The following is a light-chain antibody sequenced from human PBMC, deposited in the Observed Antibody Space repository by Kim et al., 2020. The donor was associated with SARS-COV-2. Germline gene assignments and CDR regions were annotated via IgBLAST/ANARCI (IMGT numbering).Light chain of an antibody. V-gene: IGKV3-20*01. CDR3: QQYGSSPMYT. Sequence: EIVLTQSPGTLSLSPGERATLSCRASQSVSSSYLAWYQQKPGQAPRLLIYGASSRATGIPDRFSGCGSGTDFTLTISRLEPEDFAVYYCQQYGSSPMYTFGQGTKLEI. J-gene: IGKJ2*01. CDR2: GAS. CDR1: QSVSSSY.